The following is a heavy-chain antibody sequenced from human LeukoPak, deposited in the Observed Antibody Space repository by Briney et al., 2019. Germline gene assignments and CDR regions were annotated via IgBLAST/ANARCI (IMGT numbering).Heavy chain of an antibody. Sequence: SETLSLTCTVSGASISNNPWSWFRQSPGKGLKWIGYIYDIGSTNYNPSLKSRVTISVDTSKNQFSLKLSSVTAADTAVYYCARGGGYFEWDYYFDYWGQGTLVTVSS. D-gene: IGHD3-9*01. CDR2: IYDIGST. J-gene: IGHJ4*02. V-gene: IGHV4-59*01. CDR3: ARGGGYFEWDYYFDY. CDR1: GASISNNP.